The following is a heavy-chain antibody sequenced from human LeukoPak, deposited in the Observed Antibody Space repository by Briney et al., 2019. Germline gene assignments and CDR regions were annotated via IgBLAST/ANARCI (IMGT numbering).Heavy chain of an antibody. D-gene: IGHD6-6*01. CDR3: ARAPREARWASRYYFDY. V-gene: IGHV3-21*01. CDR2: ISTSSSYI. CDR1: GFTFSTYS. Sequence: GGSLRLSCAASGFTFSTYSMNWVRQAPGKGLEWVSFISTSSSYIYYADSVKGRFTISRDNSKNSLYLQMSSLRAEDTAVYYCARAPREARWASRYYFDYWGQGTLVTVSS. J-gene: IGHJ4*02.